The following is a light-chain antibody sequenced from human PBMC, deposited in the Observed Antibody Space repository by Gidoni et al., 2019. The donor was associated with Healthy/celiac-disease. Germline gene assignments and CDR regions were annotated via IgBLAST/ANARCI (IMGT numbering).Light chain of an antibody. CDR3: QQRSNWPPWT. Sequence: IVLTQSPATLSLSPGERATLSCRASQSVSSYLAWYQQKPGQAPRLLIYDASNRATGIPARFSGSGSGTDFTLTISSLEYEDFAVYYCQQRSNWPPWTFGQGTKVEIK. CDR2: DAS. CDR1: QSVSSY. J-gene: IGKJ1*01. V-gene: IGKV3-11*01.